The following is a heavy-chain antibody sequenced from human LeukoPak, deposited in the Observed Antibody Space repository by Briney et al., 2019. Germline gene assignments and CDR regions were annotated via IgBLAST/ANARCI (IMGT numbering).Heavy chain of an antibody. J-gene: IGHJ6*02. CDR1: GLRFRNYG. V-gene: IGHV3-30*18. Sequence: GGSLRLSCVVSGLRFRNYGMHWVRQAPGKGLEWVAVISSGGSDKYHAGSVKGRFTISRDNSKNTLYLQMDSLRAEDTAVYYCAKEVTIPAAGRKDYYYYGLDVWGQGTTVTVSS. D-gene: IGHD6-13*01. CDR2: ISSGGSDK. CDR3: AKEVTIPAAGRKDYYYYGLDV.